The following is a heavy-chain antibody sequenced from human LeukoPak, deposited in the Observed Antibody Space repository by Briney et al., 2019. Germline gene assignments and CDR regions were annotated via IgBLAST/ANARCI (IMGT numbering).Heavy chain of an antibody. Sequence: SETLSLTCAVYGGSFSGYYWSWIRQPPGKGLEWIGEINHSGSTNYNPSLKSRVTISVDTSKNQFSLKLSSVTAADTALYYCARHGLVAARHAFDIWGQGTMVTVSS. CDR3: ARHGLVAARHAFDI. D-gene: IGHD6-6*01. V-gene: IGHV4-34*01. CDR2: INHSGST. CDR1: GGSFSGYY. J-gene: IGHJ3*02.